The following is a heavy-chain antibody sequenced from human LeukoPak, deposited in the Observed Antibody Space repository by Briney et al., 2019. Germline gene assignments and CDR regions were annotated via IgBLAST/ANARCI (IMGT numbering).Heavy chain of an antibody. V-gene: IGHV3-74*01. CDR2: INPAGSQT. J-gene: IGHJ4*02. D-gene: IGHD5/OR15-5a*01. CDR1: GFTFSSYG. Sequence: GSLRLSCAASGFTFSSYGMHWVRQAPGKGLVWLSSINPAGSQTYYADSVKGRFTISRDNARNTLDLQMNSLRADDSAVYYCVRDPSSTVPLDYWGQGTLVTVSS. CDR3: VRDPSSTVPLDY.